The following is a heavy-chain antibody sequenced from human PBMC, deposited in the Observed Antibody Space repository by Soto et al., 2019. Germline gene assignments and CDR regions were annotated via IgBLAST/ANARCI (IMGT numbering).Heavy chain of an antibody. D-gene: IGHD3-10*01. Sequence: ASVKVSGKASGYTFTSYYMHWVRQAPGQGLEWMGIINPSGGSTSYAQKFQGRVTMTRDTSTSIVYMELSSLRSEDTAVYYCARAPGNVLLWFGVDAFDIWGQGTMVTVSS. CDR3: ARAPGNVLLWFGVDAFDI. CDR2: INPSGGST. CDR1: GYTFTSYY. J-gene: IGHJ3*02. V-gene: IGHV1-46*01.